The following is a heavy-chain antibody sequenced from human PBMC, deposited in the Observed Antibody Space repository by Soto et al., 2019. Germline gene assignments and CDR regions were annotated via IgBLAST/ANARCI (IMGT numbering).Heavy chain of an antibody. V-gene: IGHV1-69*12. J-gene: IGHJ5*02. Sequence: QVQLVQSGAEVKKPGSSVNVSCKTSGGTFGNSAVTWVRQAPGQGLAWLGGIVPMFGTANYAQKFQGRVTITADESTITAYMELNSLKTDDTAVYYCARDGDPQSAFWSGPLGGGRFDPWGQGTLVTVSS. CDR1: GGTFGNSA. CDR2: IVPMFGTA. D-gene: IGHD3-3*01. CDR3: ARDGDPQSAFWSGPLGGGRFDP.